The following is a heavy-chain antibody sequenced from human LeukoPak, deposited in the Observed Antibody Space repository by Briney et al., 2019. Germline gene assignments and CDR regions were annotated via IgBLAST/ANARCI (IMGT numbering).Heavy chain of an antibody. Sequence: SGPTLVNPTQTLTLTCTFSGFSLRTSGMCVSWIRQPPGKALEWLARIDWDNDKYYTTSLKTRLTISEDTSKNQVVLTMTNMDPVDTATYYCVRTRPVSGWFDPWGQGTLVTVSS. D-gene: IGHD5/OR15-5a*01. CDR1: GFSLRTSGMC. CDR3: VRTRPVSGWFDP. CDR2: IDWDNDK. J-gene: IGHJ5*02. V-gene: IGHV2-70*11.